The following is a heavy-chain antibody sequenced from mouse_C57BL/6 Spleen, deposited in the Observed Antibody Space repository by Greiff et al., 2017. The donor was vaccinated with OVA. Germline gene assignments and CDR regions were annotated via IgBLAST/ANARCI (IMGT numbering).Heavy chain of an antibody. CDR1: GFTFRDYY. CDR2: ISNGGGST. V-gene: IGHV5-12*01. CDR3: ARHAIYYGSSYAMDY. D-gene: IGHD1-1*01. J-gene: IGHJ4*01. Sequence: EVQGVESGGGLVQPGGSLKLSCAASGFTFRDYYMYLVRQTPEKRLEWVAYISNGGGSTYYPDTVKGRFTLSRDNAKNTLYLQMSRLKSEDTAMYYCARHAIYYGSSYAMDYWGQGTSVTVSS.